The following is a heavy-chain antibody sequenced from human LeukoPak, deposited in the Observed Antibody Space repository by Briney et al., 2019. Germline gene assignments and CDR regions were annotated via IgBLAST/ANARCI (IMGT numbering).Heavy chain of an antibody. CDR1: GGSISHDNW. J-gene: IGHJ6*03. D-gene: IGHD2-8*01. Sequence: PSETLSLTCAVSGGSISHDNWWSWVRQVPGKGLEWIGEIYHSGTSNYNPSLKSRVSISVDKARNQFSLRLTSVTAADTAVYYCASNGYYCIDVWGNGTTVTVSS. CDR3: ASNGYYCIDV. V-gene: IGHV4-4*02. CDR2: IYHSGTS.